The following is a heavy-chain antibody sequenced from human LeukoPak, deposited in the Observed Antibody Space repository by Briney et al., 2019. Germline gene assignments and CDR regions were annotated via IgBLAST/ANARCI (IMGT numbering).Heavy chain of an antibody. CDR1: GFTFSSYA. CDR3: AGGAIVVAFN. V-gene: IGHV3-30*04. Sequence: PGWSLRLSCAASGFTFSSYAMHWVRQTPGKGLEWVAVISYDGSNKYYADSVKGRFTISRDNSKNTLYLQMNSLRAEDTAVYYCAGGAIVVAFNWGQGTLVTVSS. D-gene: IGHD3-22*01. CDR2: ISYDGSNK. J-gene: IGHJ4*02.